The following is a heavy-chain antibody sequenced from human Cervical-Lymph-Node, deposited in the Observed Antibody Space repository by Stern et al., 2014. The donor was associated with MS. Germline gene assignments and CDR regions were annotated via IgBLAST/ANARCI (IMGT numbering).Heavy chain of an antibody. V-gene: IGHV4-39*01. CDR3: ARYIAGTTRYYFDY. CDR1: GGSMTTTGHY. CDR2: IFHNGIT. Sequence: QVQLRESGPGLVKPSETLSLTCTVSGGSMTTTGHYLAWIRQSPGKELEWIATIFHNGITFYNPSLRGRVSISIDTSKSQFSLQLSSVTASDTAVFYCARYIAGTTRYYFDYWGQGTLVTVSS. D-gene: IGHD1-7*01. J-gene: IGHJ4*02.